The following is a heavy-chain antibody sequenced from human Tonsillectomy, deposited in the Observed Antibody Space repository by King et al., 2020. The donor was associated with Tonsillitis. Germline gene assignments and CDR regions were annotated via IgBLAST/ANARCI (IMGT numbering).Heavy chain of an antibody. Sequence: VQLVESGGGLVQPGGSLRLSCAASGFTFTNYAMSWVRQAPGKGLEWVSVIYSSGGSISYAESVKGRFTLSRDNSKNTLYLQMNSLRAEDTAVYYCAKLGLFHSSCWYMAFDMWGQGRMVTVSS. J-gene: IGHJ3*02. CDR1: GFTFTNYA. CDR2: IYSSGGSI. D-gene: IGHD6-13*01. V-gene: IGHV3-23*03. CDR3: AKLGLFHSSCWYMAFDM.